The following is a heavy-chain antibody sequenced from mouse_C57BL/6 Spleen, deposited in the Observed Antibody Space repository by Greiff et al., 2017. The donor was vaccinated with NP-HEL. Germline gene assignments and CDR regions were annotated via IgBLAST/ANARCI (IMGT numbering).Heavy chain of an antibody. CDR2: INPSSGYN. V-gene: IGHV1-7*01. CDR1: GYTFTSSW. J-gene: IGHJ2*01. CDR3: ARKYFDY. Sequence: VQLQQSGAELAKPGASVKLSCKASGYTFTSSWMHWVKQRPGQGLEWIGYINPSSGYNKYNQKFKDKATLTADKSSNTAYMQLSSLTYEDSAVYYCARKYFDYWGQGTTLTVSS.